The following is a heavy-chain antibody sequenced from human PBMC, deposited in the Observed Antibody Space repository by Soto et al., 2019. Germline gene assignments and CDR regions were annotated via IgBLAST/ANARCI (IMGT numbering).Heavy chain of an antibody. CDR3: ARVSKDIVVVVAAIGDVFDI. CDR2: IIPIFGTA. Sequence: SVKVSCKASGGTFSSYAISWVRQAPGQGLEWMGGIIPIFGTANYAQKFQGRVTITADESTSTAYMELSSLRSEDTAVYYCARVSKDIVVVVAAIGDVFDIWGKGTMVPVSS. V-gene: IGHV1-69*13. D-gene: IGHD2-15*01. J-gene: IGHJ3*02. CDR1: GGTFSSYA.